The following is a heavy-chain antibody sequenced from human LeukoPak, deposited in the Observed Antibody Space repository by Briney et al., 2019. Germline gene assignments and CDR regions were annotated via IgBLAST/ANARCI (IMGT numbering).Heavy chain of an antibody. J-gene: IGHJ4*02. CDR2: ISYDGSNK. D-gene: IGHD3-10*01. CDR1: GFTFSSYA. CDR3: AREDYRGY. Sequence: GRSLRLSCAASGFTFSSYAMHWVRQAPGKGLEWVAVISYDGSNKYYADSVKGRFTISRDNSKNTLYLQMNSLRAEDTAVYYCAREDYRGYWGQGTLVTVSS. V-gene: IGHV3-30*14.